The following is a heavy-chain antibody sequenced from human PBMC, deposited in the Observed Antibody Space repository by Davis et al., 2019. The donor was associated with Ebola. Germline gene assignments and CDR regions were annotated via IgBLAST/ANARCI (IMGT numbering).Heavy chain of an antibody. Sequence: GESLKISCAASGFSFNTYWMTWVRQAPGKGLEWVANIKQDGSDKYYVDSVKGRFTISRDNGKKSLYLQMKSLRAEDTAVYYCAREDNIRTTVSDQYYYGMDVWGQGTTVTVFS. CDR2: IKQDGSDK. D-gene: IGHD4-11*01. V-gene: IGHV3-7*01. CDR1: GFSFNTYW. CDR3: AREDNIRTTVSDQYYYGMDV. J-gene: IGHJ6*02.